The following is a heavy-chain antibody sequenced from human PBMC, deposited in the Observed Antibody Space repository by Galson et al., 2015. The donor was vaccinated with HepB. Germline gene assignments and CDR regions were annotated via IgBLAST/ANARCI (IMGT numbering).Heavy chain of an antibody. D-gene: IGHD2-15*01. CDR1: GGTFTSYT. Sequence: SVKVSCKASGGTFTSYTISWVRRAPGQGLEWMGRIIPILRVTNYAQKFQGRVTITADKSSNTAYMELSSLRSEDTAVYYCATEADCSGGSCLGDAFDIWGQGTMVTVSS. CDR3: ATEADCSGGSCLGDAFDI. CDR2: IIPILRVT. J-gene: IGHJ3*02. V-gene: IGHV1-69*04.